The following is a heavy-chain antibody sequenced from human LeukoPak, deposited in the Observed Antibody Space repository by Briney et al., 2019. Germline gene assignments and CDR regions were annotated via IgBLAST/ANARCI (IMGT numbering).Heavy chain of an antibody. J-gene: IGHJ4*02. CDR3: ARDSGYYYPPNFDY. CDR2: IIPIFGTA. D-gene: IGHD3-22*01. CDR1: GGTFSSYA. V-gene: IGHV1-69*01. Sequence: SVKASCKASGGTFSSYAISWVRQAPGQGLEWMGGIIPIFGTANYAQKFQGRVTITADESTSTAYMELSSLRSEDTAVYYCARDSGYYYPPNFDYWGQGTLVTVSS.